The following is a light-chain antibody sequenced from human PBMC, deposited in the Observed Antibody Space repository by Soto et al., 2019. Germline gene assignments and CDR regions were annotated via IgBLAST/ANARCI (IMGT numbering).Light chain of an antibody. J-gene: IGKJ4*01. CDR1: QSVRSN. V-gene: IGKV3-15*01. CDR2: DAS. CDR3: QQYNDWPPLT. Sequence: EIVMTQSPATLSVSPGESATLSCRASQSVRSNLAWYQQKPGQAPTLLIYDASTRATGIPARFSGSGSGTEFTLTTSSLRSEDFAVYYWQQYNDWPPLTFGGGTKVEIK.